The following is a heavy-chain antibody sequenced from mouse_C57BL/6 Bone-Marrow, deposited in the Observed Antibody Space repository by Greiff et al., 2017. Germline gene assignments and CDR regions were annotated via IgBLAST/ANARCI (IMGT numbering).Heavy chain of an antibody. V-gene: IGHV1-72*01. D-gene: IGHD1-3*01. J-gene: IGHJ1*03. CDR1: GYTFTSYW. Sequence: QVQLQQPGAELVRPGASVKLSCKASGYTFTSYWMRWVKQRPGRGLEWIGELDPRSGGTKYNEKFKGKATLTVDNPSSAAYMELSSLTSEDSAVECGAREAHGYFDVWGTGTTVTVAA. CDR3: AREAHGYFDV. CDR2: LDPRSGGT.